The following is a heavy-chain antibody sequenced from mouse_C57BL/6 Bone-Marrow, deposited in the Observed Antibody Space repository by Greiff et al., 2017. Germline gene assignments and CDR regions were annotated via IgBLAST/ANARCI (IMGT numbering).Heavy chain of an antibody. V-gene: IGHV1-82*01. D-gene: IGHD2-12*01. CDR1: GYAFSSSW. J-gene: IGHJ3*01. Sequence: VQLQESGPELVKPGASVKISCKASGYAFSSSWMNWVKQRHGKGLEWIGRIYPGDGDTNYTGKFKGKATLNADKYSSTAYMQLSSLTSEDSAVSFYCYYSPSWFADGGQGTLVTVAA. CDR3: CYYSPSWFAD. CDR2: IYPGDGDT.